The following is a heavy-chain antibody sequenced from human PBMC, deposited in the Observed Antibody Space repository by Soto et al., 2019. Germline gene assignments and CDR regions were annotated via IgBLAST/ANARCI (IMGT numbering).Heavy chain of an antibody. V-gene: IGHV1-69*01. J-gene: IGHJ6*02. CDR3: AKDVTNGRAFGMDV. CDR1: GGSLSRYG. Sequence: QVQLVQSGAEVKKPGSSVKVSCRASGGSLSRYGISWVRQAPGQGLEWMGGIIPIFGTINYAQKFQGRLTIPADESTRTAYMELSSLRSEDTAVYYCAKDVTNGRAFGMDVWGQGTTVTVSS. D-gene: IGHD2-21*02. CDR2: IIPIFGTI.